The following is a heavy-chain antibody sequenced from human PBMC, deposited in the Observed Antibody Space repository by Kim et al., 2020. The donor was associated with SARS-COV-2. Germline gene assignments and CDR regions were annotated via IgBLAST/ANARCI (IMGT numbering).Heavy chain of an antibody. V-gene: IGHV3-23*01. CDR3: AKDRNQYAWIYGNGGSMDV. D-gene: IGHD3-16*01. CDR2: ISGSSGST. CDR1: GFTFSSYA. Sequence: GGSLRLSCAASGFTFSSYAMSWVRQAPGKGLEWVSAISGSSGSTYYADSVKGRFTISRDNSKNTLYLQMNSLRAEDTAVYYCAKDRNQYAWIYGNGGSMDVWGQGTTVTVSS. J-gene: IGHJ6*02.